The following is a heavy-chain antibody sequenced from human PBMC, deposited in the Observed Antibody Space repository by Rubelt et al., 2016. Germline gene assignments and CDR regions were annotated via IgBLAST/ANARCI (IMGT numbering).Heavy chain of an antibody. CDR1: GGSISSSSYY. CDR3: ARTLPLYGAIDY. J-gene: IGHJ4*02. V-gene: IGHV4-39*01. D-gene: IGHD4-17*01. Sequence: QLQLQESGPGLVKPSETLSLTCTVSGGSISSSSYYWGWIRQPPGKGLEWIGSIYYSGSTYYNPSLQSRVTISVDASKNQFSLKLSSVTAADTAVYYCARTLPLYGAIDYWGQGTLVTVSS. CDR2: IYYSGST.